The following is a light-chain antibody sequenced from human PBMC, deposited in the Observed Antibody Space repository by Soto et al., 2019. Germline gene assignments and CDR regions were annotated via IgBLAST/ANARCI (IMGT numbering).Light chain of an antibody. Sequence: QAVVTQEPSLPVSPVGTVTLTCGSSTVAVTSGHYPYWFQQKPGQAPRTLIYDTSNQHSWTPARFSGSLLGGKAALTLSGAQPEGEGEYYCLLSYSGVSNWGFGGGTKLTVL. J-gene: IGLJ3*02. V-gene: IGLV7-46*01. CDR1: TVAVTSGHY. CDR2: DTS. CDR3: LLSYSGVSNWG.